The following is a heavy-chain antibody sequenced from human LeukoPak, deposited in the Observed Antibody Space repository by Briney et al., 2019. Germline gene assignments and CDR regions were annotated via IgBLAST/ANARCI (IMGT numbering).Heavy chain of an antibody. V-gene: IGHV1-69*04. Sequence: AASVKVSCKASGGTFSSYAISWVRQAPGQGLEWMGRIIPIFGIANYAQKFQGRVTITADKSMSTAYMELSSLRSEDTAVYYCVRGVTTANNFDYWGQGTLVTVSS. D-gene: IGHD4-17*01. J-gene: IGHJ4*02. CDR1: GGTFSSYA. CDR2: IIPIFGIA. CDR3: VRGVTTANNFDY.